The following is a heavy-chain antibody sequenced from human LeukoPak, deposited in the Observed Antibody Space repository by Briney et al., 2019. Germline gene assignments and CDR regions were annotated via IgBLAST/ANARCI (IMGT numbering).Heavy chain of an antibody. CDR3: AKRGVVIRGLLVIGYHQEAYHYDF. CDR2: ISERGGST. Sequence: GGSLRLSCVVSGVSLSNYAMTWVRQAPGKGLEWVSYISERGGSTTYADSVKGRFTISRDTSLNTLYLQMNNLRAEDTAVYFCAKRGVVIRGLLVIGYHQEAYHYDFWGQGVLVTVSS. CDR1: GVSLSNYA. V-gene: IGHV3-23*01. J-gene: IGHJ4*02. D-gene: IGHD3-10*01.